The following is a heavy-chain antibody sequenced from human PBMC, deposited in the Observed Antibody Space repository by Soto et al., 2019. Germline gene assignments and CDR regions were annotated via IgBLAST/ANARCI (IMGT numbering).Heavy chain of an antibody. J-gene: IGHJ5*02. CDR1: GFTFSRYW. V-gene: IGHV3-74*01. Sequence: SLRLSCAASGFTFSRYWMHWVRQAPGKGLVWVSRINSDGRSTNYADSVKGRFTISRDNAKNTLYLQMNSLRAEDTAVYYCARAVTVSHWFDPWGQGTLVTVSS. CDR2: INSDGRST. CDR3: ARAVTVSHWFDP. D-gene: IGHD4-17*01.